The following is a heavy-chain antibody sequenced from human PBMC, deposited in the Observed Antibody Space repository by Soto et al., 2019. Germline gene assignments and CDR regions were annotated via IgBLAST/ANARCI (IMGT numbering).Heavy chain of an antibody. D-gene: IGHD6-13*01. J-gene: IGHJ3*02. V-gene: IGHV4-59*01. CDR2: IYYSGST. CDR1: GGSISSYY. Sequence: SATLSLTCTVSGGSISSYYWSWIRQPPGKGLEWIGYIYYSGSTNYNPSHKSRVTISVDTSKSQFSLKLSSGTAADTAVYCCARVPGRSSWYGGRGYDAFDIWGQGTMVTVSS. CDR3: ARVPGRSSWYGGRGYDAFDI.